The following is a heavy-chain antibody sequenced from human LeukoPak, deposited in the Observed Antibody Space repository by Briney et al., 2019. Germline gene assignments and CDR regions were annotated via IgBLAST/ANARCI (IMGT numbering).Heavy chain of an antibody. Sequence: ASVKVSCKASDYTFTGYYVHWVRQAPGQGLEWMGIINPSGGSTSYAQKFQGRVTMTRDTSTSTVYMELSSLRSEDTAVYYCARDTDGDYLDYWGQGTLVTVSS. J-gene: IGHJ4*02. CDR1: DYTFTGYY. CDR3: ARDTDGDYLDY. CDR2: INPSGGST. V-gene: IGHV1-46*01. D-gene: IGHD4-17*01.